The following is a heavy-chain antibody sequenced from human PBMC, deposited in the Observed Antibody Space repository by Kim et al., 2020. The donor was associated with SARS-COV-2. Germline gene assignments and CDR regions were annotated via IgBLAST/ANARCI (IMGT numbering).Heavy chain of an antibody. V-gene: IGHV3-7*01. Sequence: GGSLRLSCAASGFTFSSYWMSWVRQAPGKGLEWVANIKQDGSEKYYVDSVKGRFTISRDNAKNSLYLQMNSLRAEDTAVYYCARSDVLRYFDWLLSYYGMDVWGQGTTVTVSS. D-gene: IGHD3-9*01. J-gene: IGHJ6*02. CDR1: GFTFSSYW. CDR3: ARSDVLRYFDWLLSYYGMDV. CDR2: IKQDGSEK.